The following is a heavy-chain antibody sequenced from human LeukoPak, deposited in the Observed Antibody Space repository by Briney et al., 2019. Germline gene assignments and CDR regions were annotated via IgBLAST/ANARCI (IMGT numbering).Heavy chain of an antibody. CDR3: ARVAPXXXDPGDY. V-gene: IGHV3-21*01. J-gene: IGHJ4*01. CDR2: ISXTSVYI. Sequence: VSSISXTSVYIYYADSVKGRFTISRDNAKNSLYLQMSSLRAEDTAVYYCARVAPXXXDPGDYWGXXTXXXVSS.